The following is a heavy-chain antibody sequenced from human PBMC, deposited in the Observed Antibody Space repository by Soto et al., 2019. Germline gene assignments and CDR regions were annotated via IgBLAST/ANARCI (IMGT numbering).Heavy chain of an antibody. CDR1: EGTFYSYT. CDR2: VIPILGMA. Sequence: QVQLVQSGAEVKKPGSSVKVSCTASEGTFYSYTISWVRQAPGQGLEWMGRVIPILGMADFEQKFQGRVMITADKSTSTAYMVLSSLRSDDTAVYYCATNYGSGSTHFDYWGQGTLVTVSS. D-gene: IGHD3-10*01. J-gene: IGHJ4*02. V-gene: IGHV1-69*02. CDR3: ATNYGSGSTHFDY.